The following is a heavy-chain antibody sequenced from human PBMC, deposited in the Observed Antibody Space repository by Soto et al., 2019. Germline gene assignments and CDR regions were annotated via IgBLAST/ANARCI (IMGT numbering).Heavy chain of an antibody. CDR2: IGTAGDT. CDR3: ARAIVGATFDY. D-gene: IGHD1-26*01. CDR1: GFTFSSYD. V-gene: IGHV3-13*01. Sequence: PGGSLRLSCAASGFTFSSYDMHWVRQATGKGLEWVSAIGTAGDTYYPGSVKGRFTISRENAKNSLYLQMNSLRAEDTAVYYCARAIVGATFDYWGQGTLVTVSS. J-gene: IGHJ4*02.